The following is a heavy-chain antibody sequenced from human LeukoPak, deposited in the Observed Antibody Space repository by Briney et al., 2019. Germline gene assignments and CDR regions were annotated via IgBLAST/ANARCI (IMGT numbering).Heavy chain of an antibody. J-gene: IGHJ4*02. D-gene: IGHD2-15*01. Sequence: QPGGSLRLSCAASGFTFSSYGMHWVRQAPGKGLEWVAFIRYDGSNKYYADSVKGRFTISRDNSKNTLYLQMNSLRAEVTAVYYCAKEGYCSGGSCYSPYYFDYWGQGTLVTVSS. CDR2: IRYDGSNK. V-gene: IGHV3-30*02. CDR3: AKEGYCSGGSCYSPYYFDY. CDR1: GFTFSSYG.